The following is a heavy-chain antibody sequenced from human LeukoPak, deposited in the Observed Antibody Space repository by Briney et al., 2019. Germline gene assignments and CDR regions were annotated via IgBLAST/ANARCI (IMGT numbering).Heavy chain of an antibody. D-gene: IGHD1-26*01. CDR2: IRYDGSNK. Sequence: GGSLRLSCAASGFTFSSYGMHWVRQAPGKGLEGVAFIRYDGSNKYYADSVKGRFTISRDNSKNTLYLQMNSLRAEDTAVYYCAKDQVGATYFDYWGQGTLVTVSS. J-gene: IGHJ4*02. CDR1: GFTFSSYG. V-gene: IGHV3-30*02. CDR3: AKDQVGATYFDY.